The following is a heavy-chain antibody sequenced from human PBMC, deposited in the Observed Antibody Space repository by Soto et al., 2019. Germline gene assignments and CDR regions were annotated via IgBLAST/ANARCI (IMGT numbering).Heavy chain of an antibody. Sequence: SETLSLTCTVSGGSISSGGYYWSWMRQHPGKGLEWIGYIYYSGSTYYNPSLKSRVTISVDTSKNQFSLKLSSVTAADTAVYYCARGKIDYTKTTGRGGRWFDPWGQGTLVTVSS. CDR3: ARGKIDYTKTTGRGGRWFDP. J-gene: IGHJ5*02. D-gene: IGHD4-4*01. CDR1: GGSISSGGYY. CDR2: IYYSGST. V-gene: IGHV4-31*03.